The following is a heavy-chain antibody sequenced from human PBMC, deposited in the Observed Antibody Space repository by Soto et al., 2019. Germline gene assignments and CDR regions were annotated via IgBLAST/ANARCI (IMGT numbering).Heavy chain of an antibody. CDR1: GGSITSYF. J-gene: IGHJ4*02. CDR3: ARLNYYDSTGSIDY. Sequence: SETLSLTCTVSGGSITSYFLSWIRQPPGKGLEWIGYIYHSGSTNYNPSLKSRVTILVDTSNKQFSLRLSSVTAADTAMYYCARLNYYDSTGSIDYWGQGTLVTVYS. D-gene: IGHD3-22*01. CDR2: IYHSGST. V-gene: IGHV4-59*01.